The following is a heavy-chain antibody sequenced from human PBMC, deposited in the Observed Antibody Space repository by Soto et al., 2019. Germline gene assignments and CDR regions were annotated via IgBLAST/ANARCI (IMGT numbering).Heavy chain of an antibody. V-gene: IGHV4-30-2*01. CDR3: ARAPGIAAAGGGGFDY. CDR2: IYHSGST. CDR1: GGSISSGGYS. D-gene: IGHD6-13*01. Sequence: PSETLSLICAVSGGSISSGGYSWIWIRQPPGKGLEWIGYIYHSGSTYYNPSLKSRVTISVDRSKNQFSLKLSSVTAADTAVYYCARAPGIAAAGGGGFDYWGQGTLVTVSS. J-gene: IGHJ4*02.